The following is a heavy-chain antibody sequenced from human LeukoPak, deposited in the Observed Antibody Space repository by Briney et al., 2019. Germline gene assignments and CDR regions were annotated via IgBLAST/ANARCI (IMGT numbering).Heavy chain of an antibody. Sequence: ASVKVSCKASGYTFTGYDMDGVRQTPGQRLEWMGWINPNSGGTNYAQKFQGRVTMTRDTSISTAYMELSRLRSDDTAVYYCARDKQWLPGGYWGQGTLVTVSS. CDR3: ARDKQWLPGGY. J-gene: IGHJ4*02. V-gene: IGHV1-2*02. CDR2: INPNSGGT. D-gene: IGHD6-19*01. CDR1: GYTFTGYD.